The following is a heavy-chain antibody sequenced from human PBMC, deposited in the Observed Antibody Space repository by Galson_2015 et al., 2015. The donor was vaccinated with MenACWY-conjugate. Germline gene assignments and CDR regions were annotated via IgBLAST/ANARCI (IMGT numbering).Heavy chain of an antibody. CDR3: ARAKEQWLSKTFDI. CDR2: IKQDGSAK. D-gene: IGHD6-19*01. J-gene: IGHJ3*02. Sequence: SLRLSCAASGFTFSTHWMGWVRQAPGKGLKWVANIKQDGSAKYYVDSVKGRFTISRDNAKNSLYQQMDSLRAEDTAVYYCARAKEQWLSKTFDIWGQGTMVTVSS. V-gene: IGHV3-7*01. CDR1: GFTFSTHW.